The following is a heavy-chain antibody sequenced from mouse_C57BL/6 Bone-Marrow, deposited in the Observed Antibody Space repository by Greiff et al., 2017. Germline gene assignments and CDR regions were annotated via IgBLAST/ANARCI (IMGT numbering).Heavy chain of an antibody. V-gene: IGHV1-76*01. CDR3: ARWHYYGSSYDY. CDR2: IYPGSGNT. J-gene: IGHJ2*01. Sequence: QVQLQQSGAELVRPGASVKLSCKASGYTFTDYYINWVKQRPGQGLEWIARIYPGSGNTYYNEKFKGKATLTAEKSSSTAYMQLSSLTSEDSAVYFCARWHYYGSSYDYWGQGTTLTVSS. CDR1: GYTFTDYY. D-gene: IGHD1-1*01.